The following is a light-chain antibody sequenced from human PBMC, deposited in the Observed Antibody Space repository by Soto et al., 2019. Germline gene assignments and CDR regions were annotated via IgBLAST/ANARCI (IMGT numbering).Light chain of an antibody. Sequence: EMVLTQSPDTLSLSPGERATLSCSASQNFGSTYLAWYQQKRGQAPRFIIYGASSRATGIPDRFSGSGSGTDFTLTISRLEPEDFAVYYCQQYGRSPTTFGQGTKVDIK. CDR3: QQYGRSPTT. V-gene: IGKV3-20*01. J-gene: IGKJ1*01. CDR1: QNFGSTY. CDR2: GAS.